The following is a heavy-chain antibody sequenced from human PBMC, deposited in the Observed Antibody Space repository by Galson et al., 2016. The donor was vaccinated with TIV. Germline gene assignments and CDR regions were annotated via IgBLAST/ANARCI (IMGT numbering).Heavy chain of an antibody. D-gene: IGHD3-3*01. J-gene: IGHJ4*02. Sequence: SCKVSGYIFRNYYLVWVRQAPEQGLEWMGRINPDSGDINYAQRFQGRVTMTRDSSISTAYMELSGLRSDDTAVYYCARDLRRFLEWTEAYVLDYWGQGSLVTVSS. CDR2: INPDSGDI. CDR3: ARDLRRFLEWTEAYVLDY. CDR1: GYIFRNYY. V-gene: IGHV1-2*02.